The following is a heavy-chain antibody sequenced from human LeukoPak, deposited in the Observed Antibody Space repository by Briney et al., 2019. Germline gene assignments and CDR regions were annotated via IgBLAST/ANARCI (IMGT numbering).Heavy chain of an antibody. CDR2: ISAYNGNT. CDR3: ARDGFRIPKSPFDY. Sequence: GASVKVSCKASGYTFTSYGISWVRQAPGQGLEWMGWISAYNGNTTYAQKLQGRVTMTTDTATSTAYMELRSLRSDDTAVYYCARDGFRIPKSPFDYWGQGTLVTVSS. V-gene: IGHV1-18*01. CDR1: GYTFTSYG. J-gene: IGHJ4*02. D-gene: IGHD2-15*01.